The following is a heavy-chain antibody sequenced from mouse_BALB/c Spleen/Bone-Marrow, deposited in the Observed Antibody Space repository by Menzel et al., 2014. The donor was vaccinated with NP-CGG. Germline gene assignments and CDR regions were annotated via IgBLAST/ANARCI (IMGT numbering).Heavy chain of an antibody. CDR3: TGGKDYYAMDY. CDR2: FYPGNSDT. CDR1: GYTFTSYW. V-gene: IGHV1-5*01. D-gene: IGHD1-3*01. Sequence: EVQMQQSGTVLARPGASVKMSCKASGYTFTSYWMHWVKQRPGQGLEWIGAFYPGNSDTSYNQKFKGKAKLTAVTSTSTAYMELSSLTNEDSAVYYCTGGKDYYAMDYWGQGTSVTVSS. J-gene: IGHJ4*01.